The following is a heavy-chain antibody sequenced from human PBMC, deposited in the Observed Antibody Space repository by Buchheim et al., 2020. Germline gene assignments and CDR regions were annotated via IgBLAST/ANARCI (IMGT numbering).Heavy chain of an antibody. D-gene: IGHD6-13*01. CDR1: GDPLSSYYYF. Sequence: QVQLQESGPGLVKPSETLSLTCTVSGDPLSSYYYFWGWIRQPPGKGLDWIGYIHYSGSTYYSPSLQSRITMSVDPSKNQFSLNVNSVTAADTAVYYCAAIATDVSRWFDAWGQGTL. CDR2: IHYSGST. V-gene: IGHV4-39*01. CDR3: AAIATDVSRWFDA. J-gene: IGHJ5*02.